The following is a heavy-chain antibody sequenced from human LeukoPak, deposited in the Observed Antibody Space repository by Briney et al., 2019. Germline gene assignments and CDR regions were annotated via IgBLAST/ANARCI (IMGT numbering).Heavy chain of an antibody. CDR3: ARDWVRYCSTASCLLQFDS. CDR1: GYTFSSHG. Sequence: ASVKVSCKAYGYTFSSHGISWVRQAPGQGLEWMGWISPYNGNINSAQKLQGRLTITTDTSTNTAYMELRCLRSDDTAVYYCARDWVRYCSTASCLLQFDSWGQGTLVTVSS. D-gene: IGHD3-16*02. V-gene: IGHV1-18*01. J-gene: IGHJ4*02. CDR2: ISPYNGNI.